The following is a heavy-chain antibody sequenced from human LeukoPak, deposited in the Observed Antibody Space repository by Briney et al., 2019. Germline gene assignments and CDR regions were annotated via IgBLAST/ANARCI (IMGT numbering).Heavy chain of an antibody. V-gene: IGHV3-9*01. CDR2: ITWNSRVK. D-gene: IGHD5-12*01. J-gene: IGHJ5*01. CDR3: VKDKYRDGYTYGVYDS. Sequence: GGSLRLSCAASGFTFDNFAMHWFRQAPGKGLEWVSGITWNSRVKTYTPSVKGRFTISRDNAKNSLDLQMSSLRPEDTALYYCVKDKYRDGYTYGVYDSWGQGTLITVSS. CDR1: GFTFDNFA.